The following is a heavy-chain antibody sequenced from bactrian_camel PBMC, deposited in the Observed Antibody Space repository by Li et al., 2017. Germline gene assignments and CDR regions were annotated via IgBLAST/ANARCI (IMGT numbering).Heavy chain of an antibody. D-gene: IGHD2*01. Sequence: VQLVESGGGAVQAEGSLRLSCVGSGYTYSSNCMGWFRQAPGKEREGVAAIYTGGGSTYYADSVEGRFTISKDNARNTLYLQMNSLKSEDTAMYYCAADGRWVAYCSGKTDPSGFGYWGQGTQVTVS. CDR2: IYTGGGST. CDR3: AADGRWVAYCSGKTDPSGFGY. CDR1: GYTYSSNC. V-gene: IGHV3S1*01. J-gene: IGHJ4*01.